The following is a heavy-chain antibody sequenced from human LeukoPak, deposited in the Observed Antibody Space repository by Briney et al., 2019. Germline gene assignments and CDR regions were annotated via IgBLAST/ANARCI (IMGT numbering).Heavy chain of an antibody. J-gene: IGHJ4*02. CDR3: ASRDYIAARPMRSFDY. D-gene: IGHD6-6*01. CDR1: AYTFTGYY. Sequence: ASVKVSCKASAYTFTGYYMQRVRQHPPRGLEWMGWISPNTGDTNYAQKFQGRVTMTRDTSISKAYLELSRLRSADPAVYYCASRDYIAARPMRSFDYWGQGTLVTVSS. V-gene: IGHV1-2*02. CDR2: ISPNTGDT.